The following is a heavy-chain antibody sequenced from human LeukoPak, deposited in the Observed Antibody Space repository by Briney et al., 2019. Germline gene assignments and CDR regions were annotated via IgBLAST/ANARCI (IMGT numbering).Heavy chain of an antibody. V-gene: IGHV3-23*01. J-gene: IGHJ4*02. Sequence: GGSLILSCAASGFTFSNYAMNWVRQAPGKGLEWVSAISGSGAATFNADSVKGRFTISRDTSKNTVYLQMNSLRAEDTAVYYCAKDLSSGWYPYYLDFWGRGILVTVSS. CDR1: GFTFSNYA. CDR2: ISGSGAAT. CDR3: AKDLSSGWYPYYLDF. D-gene: IGHD6-19*01.